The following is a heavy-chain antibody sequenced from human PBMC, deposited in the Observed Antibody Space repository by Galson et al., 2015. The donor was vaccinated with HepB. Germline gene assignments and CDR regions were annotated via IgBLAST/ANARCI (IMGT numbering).Heavy chain of an antibody. CDR2: IYVSGYT. Sequence: TLSLTCTVSGGSISIGSYYWIWIRQPAGKELEWIGRIYVSGYTSYNRSLKSRVTMSVDASKNQFSLKLSSVTAADAAVYYCARLGSTNHYYYIDVWGKGTTVTVSS. D-gene: IGHD1-26*01. V-gene: IGHV4-61*02. CDR3: ARLGSTNHYYYIDV. J-gene: IGHJ6*03. CDR1: GGSISIGSYY.